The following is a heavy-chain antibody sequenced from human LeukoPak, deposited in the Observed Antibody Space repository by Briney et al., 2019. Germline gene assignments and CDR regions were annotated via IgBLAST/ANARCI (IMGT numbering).Heavy chain of an antibody. CDR3: ARVGYFDYYYMDV. V-gene: IGHV4-59*01. CDR1: GGFISSYY. D-gene: IGHD3-9*01. Sequence: PSETLSLTCTVSGGFISSYYWSWIRQPPGKGLEWIGYIYYSGGTNYNPSLKSRVTISVDTSKNQFSLKLSSVTAADTAVYYCARVGYFDYYYMDVWGKGTTVTVSS. J-gene: IGHJ6*03. CDR2: IYYSGGT.